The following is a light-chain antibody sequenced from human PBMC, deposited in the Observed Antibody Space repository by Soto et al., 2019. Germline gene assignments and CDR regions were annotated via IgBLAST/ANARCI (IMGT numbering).Light chain of an antibody. CDR1: ESISFN. V-gene: IGKV3-15*01. CDR3: QQYNTWSSIT. J-gene: IGKJ5*01. Sequence: EIVMTQSPATLSVSPGERVTLSCRASESISFNLAWYQQKPGQAPSLLMYGVFARATGIPARFSGSGSGTEFTLTISSLQSEVFAVYYCQQYNTWSSITFGQGTRLEIK. CDR2: GVF.